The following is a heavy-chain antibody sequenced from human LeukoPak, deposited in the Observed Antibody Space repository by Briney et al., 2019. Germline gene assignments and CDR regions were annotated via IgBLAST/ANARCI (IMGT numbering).Heavy chain of an antibody. J-gene: IGHJ6*03. CDR1: GYTFTGDY. CDR3: AKAGVDGSGNLTPHTPRKFPYYYYSMDV. V-gene: IGHV1-2*02. D-gene: IGHD3-10*01. Sequence: GASVKGSCKASGYTFTGDYMHWVRQAPGQGLDWMGWINPNSGGTNYAQKFQGRVTMTRDTSISTAYMELSRLRSDDTAVYYCAKAGVDGSGNLTPHTPRKFPYYYYSMDVWGKGTTVTISS. CDR2: INPNSGGT.